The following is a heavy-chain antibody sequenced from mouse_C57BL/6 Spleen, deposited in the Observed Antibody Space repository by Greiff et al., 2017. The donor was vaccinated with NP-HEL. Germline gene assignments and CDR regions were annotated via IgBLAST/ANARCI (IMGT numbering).Heavy chain of an antibody. CDR3: ARWEGSYYAMDY. J-gene: IGHJ4*01. V-gene: IGHV1-82*01. D-gene: IGHD4-1*01. CDR1: GYAFSSSW. CDR2: IYPGDGDT. Sequence: QVQLQQSGPELVKPGASVQISCKASGYAFSSSWMNWVKQRPGTGLEWIGRIYPGDGDTNYNGKFKGKATLTADKSSSTAYMQLSSLTSEDSAVYFCARWEGSYYAMDYWGQGTSVTVSS.